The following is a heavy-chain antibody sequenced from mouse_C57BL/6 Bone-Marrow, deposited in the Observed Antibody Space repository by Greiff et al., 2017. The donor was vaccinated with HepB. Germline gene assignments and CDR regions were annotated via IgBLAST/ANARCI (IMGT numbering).Heavy chain of an antibody. J-gene: IGHJ3*01. V-gene: IGHV6-3*01. CDR2: IRLKSDNYAT. CDR1: GFTFSNYW. CDR3: TEITTGVANPAWFAY. Sequence: EVKVEESGGGLVQPGGSMKLSCVASGFTFSNYWMNWVRQSPEKGLEWVAQIRLKSDNYATHYAESVKGRFTISRDDSKSSVYLQMNNLRAEDTGIYYCTEITTGVANPAWFAYWGQGTLVTVSA. D-gene: IGHD1-1*01.